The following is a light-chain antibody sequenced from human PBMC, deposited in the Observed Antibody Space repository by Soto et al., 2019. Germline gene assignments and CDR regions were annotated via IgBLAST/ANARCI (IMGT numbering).Light chain of an antibody. Sequence: EIVRTQSPRTLSLSPGERATLSCRASQSVSSSYLAWYQQKPGQAPRLLISVASNRATGIPARFSGSGSGTDFTLTISSLESEDFAVYYCQQRGTFGQGTRLEIK. CDR3: QQRGT. J-gene: IGKJ5*01. V-gene: IGKV3-20*01. CDR1: QSVSSSY. CDR2: VAS.